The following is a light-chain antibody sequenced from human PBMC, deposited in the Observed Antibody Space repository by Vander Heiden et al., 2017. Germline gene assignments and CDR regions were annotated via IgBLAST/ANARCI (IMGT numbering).Light chain of an antibody. CDR3: QQYDSSPYT. CDR1: QRVLSSSNRKNY. Sequence: DMVITQAPASLALSLAERPTIQCKSSQRVLSSSNRKNYLAWYQQKPGQPPRLLIYWASARQSGVPDRFSGSGSGTDFTLTINSLQAEDVAVYYCQQYDSSPYTFGQGTKLEIK. CDR2: WAS. J-gene: IGKJ2*01. V-gene: IGKV4-1*01.